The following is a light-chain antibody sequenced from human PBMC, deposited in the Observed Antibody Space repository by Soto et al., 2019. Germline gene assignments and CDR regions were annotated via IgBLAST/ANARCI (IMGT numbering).Light chain of an antibody. CDR3: NSYRTVSTYV. CDR1: SSDIGGYNF. J-gene: IGLJ1*01. V-gene: IGLV2-14*01. CDR2: DVE. Sequence: QSALTQPASVSGSPGQSITIACTGTSSDIGGYNFVSWYQQHPGKAPKLLIYDVENRPSGVSNRFSGSKSGNTASLTISGLQAEDEADYYCNSYRTVSTYVFGTGTKLTVL.